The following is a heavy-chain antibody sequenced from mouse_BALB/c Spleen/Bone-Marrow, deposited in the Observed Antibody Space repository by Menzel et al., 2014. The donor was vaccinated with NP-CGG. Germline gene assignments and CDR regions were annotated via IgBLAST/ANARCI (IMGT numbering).Heavy chain of an antibody. CDR2: FYPGDGDT. D-gene: IGHD2-3*01. CDR3: ARGRGWYFDY. J-gene: IGHJ2*01. CDR1: VNPFGSYW. V-gene: IGHV1-80*01. Sequence: VQLQQSGAELVRPGSSVKISCKSSVNPFGSYWMNWGKQRPGQGLEGIGQFYPGDGDTNYNGKFKGKATLTADKSSSTAYMQLSGLTSEDSAVYFCARGRGWYFDYWGQGTTLTVSS.